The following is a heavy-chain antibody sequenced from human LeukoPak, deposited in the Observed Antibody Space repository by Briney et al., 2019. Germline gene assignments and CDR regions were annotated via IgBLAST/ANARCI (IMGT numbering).Heavy chain of an antibody. D-gene: IGHD2-2*01. CDR1: GGSISSYY. CDR3: ARNIVVVPAAIGSHALDI. V-gene: IGHV4-59*01. J-gene: IGHJ3*02. Sequence: PSETLSLTCTVSGGSISSYYWSWIRQPPGKGLEWIGYIYYSGSTNYNPSLKSRVTISVDTSKNQFSLKLSSVTAADTAVYYCARNIVVVPAAIGSHALDIWGQGTMVTVSS. CDR2: IYYSGST.